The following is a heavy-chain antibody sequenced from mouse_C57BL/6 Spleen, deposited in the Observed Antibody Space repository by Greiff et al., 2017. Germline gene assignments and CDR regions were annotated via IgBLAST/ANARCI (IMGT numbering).Heavy chain of an antibody. CDR3: AREGTTVVAFDY. Sequence: DSGPGLVKPSQSLSLTCSVTGYSITSGYYWNWIRQFPGNKLEWMGYISYDGSNNYNPSLKNRISITRDTSKNQFFLKLNSVTTEDTATYYCAREGTTVVAFDYWGQGTTLTVSS. V-gene: IGHV3-6*01. J-gene: IGHJ2*01. CDR2: ISYDGSN. D-gene: IGHD1-1*01. CDR1: GYSITSGYY.